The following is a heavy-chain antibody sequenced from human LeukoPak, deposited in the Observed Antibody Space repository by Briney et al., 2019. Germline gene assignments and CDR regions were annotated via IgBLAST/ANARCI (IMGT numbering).Heavy chain of an antibody. D-gene: IGHD1-26*01. J-gene: IGHJ3*02. V-gene: IGHV4-39*07. Sequence: SETLSLTCTVSGGSMSSNTYYWGWIRQPPGKGLEWIGTIYYSGSTYYNPSLKSRLTISVDKSKNQFSLNLSSVTAADTAVYYCARGGELPASFDIWGQGTMVTVSS. CDR1: GGSMSSNTYY. CDR2: IYYSGST. CDR3: ARGGELPASFDI.